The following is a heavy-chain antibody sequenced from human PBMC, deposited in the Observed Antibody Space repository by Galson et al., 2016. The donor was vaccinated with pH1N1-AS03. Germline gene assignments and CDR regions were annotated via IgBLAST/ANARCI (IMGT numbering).Heavy chain of an antibody. CDR3: ARMQWLLPQYYFNC. CDR1: GFTFSTYW. V-gene: IGHV3-7*03. Sequence: SLRLSCAAPGFTFSTYWMMWVRQAPGKGLEWVANINHDGGEKYYVDSVKGRFTISRDNAKNPLFLQMDSLRAEDTAVYFCARMQWLLPQYYFNCWGQGTLVTVSS. J-gene: IGHJ4*02. D-gene: IGHD6-19*01. CDR2: INHDGGEK.